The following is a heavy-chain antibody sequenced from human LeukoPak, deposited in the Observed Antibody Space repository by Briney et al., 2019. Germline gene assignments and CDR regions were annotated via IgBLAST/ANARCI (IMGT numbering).Heavy chain of an antibody. J-gene: IGHJ4*02. Sequence: SETLSLTCTVSGGSINSYYWSWIRQPPGKGLEWIGYIYYSGSTNYNPSLKSRVTISVDTSKNQFSLKLSSVTAADTAVYYCARLIAVTGTVDYFDYWGREPWSPSPQ. CDR1: GGSINSYY. CDR3: ARLIAVTGTVDYFDY. V-gene: IGHV4-59*08. CDR2: IYYSGST. D-gene: IGHD6-19*01.